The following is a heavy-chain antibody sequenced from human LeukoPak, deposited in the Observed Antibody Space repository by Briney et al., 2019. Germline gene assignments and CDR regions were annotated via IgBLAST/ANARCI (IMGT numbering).Heavy chain of an antibody. CDR1: GFTFSSYA. V-gene: IGHV3-23*01. D-gene: IGHD3-3*01. CDR3: AKKQGVTIFGVVIRKEGWFDP. Sequence: GGSLRLSCAASGFTFSSYAMSWVRQAPGKGLEWVSAISGSGGSTYYADSVKGRFTISGDNSKNTLYLQMNSLRAEDTAVYYCAKKQGVTIFGVVIRKEGWFDPWGQGTLVTVSS. J-gene: IGHJ5*02. CDR2: ISGSGGST.